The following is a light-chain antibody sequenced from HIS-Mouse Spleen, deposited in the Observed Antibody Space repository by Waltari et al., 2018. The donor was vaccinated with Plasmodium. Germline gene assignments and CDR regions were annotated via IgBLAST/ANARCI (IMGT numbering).Light chain of an antibody. J-gene: IGKJ2*01. Sequence: DIHMTQSPSSPSASVQDSVTITCRAGQHISNYVNWYQQKPGKAPKLLIYGASNLETGVPSRFSGSGSGTDFTFTISSLQPEDIATYYCQQYDNLPYTFGQGTKLEIK. CDR1: QHISNY. CDR3: QQYDNLPYT. CDR2: GAS. V-gene: IGKV1-33*01.